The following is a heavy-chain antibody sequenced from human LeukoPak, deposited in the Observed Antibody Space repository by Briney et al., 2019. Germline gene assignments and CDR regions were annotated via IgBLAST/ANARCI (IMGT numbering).Heavy chain of an antibody. Sequence: PSQTLSLTCTVSGGSISSGGYYWSWIRQHPGKGLEWIGYIYYSGSTYYNPSLQSRVTISVDTSKDQFSLQLSSVTAADTAVYYCARASNRGSRFDYWGQGTLVTVSS. CDR2: IYYSGST. V-gene: IGHV4-31*03. D-gene: IGHD1-26*01. CDR3: ARASNRGSRFDY. J-gene: IGHJ4*02. CDR1: GGSISSGGYY.